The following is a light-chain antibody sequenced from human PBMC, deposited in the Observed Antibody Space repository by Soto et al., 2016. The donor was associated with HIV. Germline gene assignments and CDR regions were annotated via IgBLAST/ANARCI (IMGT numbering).Light chain of an antibody. V-gene: IGKV1-39*01. Sequence: DIQMTQSPSSLSAYIGDRVTITCRASQMINSYLNWYQQKPGKAPKLLIYAASSLHVGVPSRFTGSGSGTDFSLTITNLQPEDFATYYCQQYTSYPRTFGQGTKLDIK. J-gene: IGKJ2*01. CDR1: QMINSY. CDR3: QQYTSYPRT. CDR2: AAS.